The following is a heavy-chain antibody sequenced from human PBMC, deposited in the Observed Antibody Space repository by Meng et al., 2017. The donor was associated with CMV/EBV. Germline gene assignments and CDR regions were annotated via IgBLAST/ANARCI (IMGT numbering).Heavy chain of an antibody. CDR2: IDTSGNTI. V-gene: IGHV3-48*03. Sequence: GESLKISCAASGFAFSSYEMSWVRQTPGKGLEWISYIDTSGNTIYYADSVKGRFTISRDNDKSSLYLLMESLRAEDTAVYYCARIFCTTTDCYYDYWGRGTLVTVSS. D-gene: IGHD2-8*01. CDR1: GFAFSSYE. J-gene: IGHJ4*02. CDR3: ARIFCTTTDCYYDY.